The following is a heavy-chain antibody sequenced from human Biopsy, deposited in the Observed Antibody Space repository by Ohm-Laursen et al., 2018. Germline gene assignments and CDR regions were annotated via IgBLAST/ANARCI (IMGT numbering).Heavy chain of an antibody. CDR1: GFSLSARGMC. D-gene: IGHD6-13*01. CDR3: ARTPILIVSAGLVYRHRRHLQGMDV. Sequence: TQTLTLTFSFSGFSLSARGMCVRWIRQAPGKALEWLARVDWDDYKDYSACLQTKLSISKDTSNDQVVLTVNNVDPADTAIYYCARTPILIVSAGLVYRHRRHLQGMDVWGQGIAVTVS. J-gene: IGHJ6*02. V-gene: IGHV2-70*11. CDR2: VDWDDYK.